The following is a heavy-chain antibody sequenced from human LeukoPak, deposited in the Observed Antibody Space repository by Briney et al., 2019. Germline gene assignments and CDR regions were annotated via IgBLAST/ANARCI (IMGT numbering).Heavy chain of an antibody. CDR3: ARARNYYDSSGYYPLGP. CDR1: GGSFSGYY. Sequence: MSSETLSLTCAVYGGSFSGYYWSWIRQPPGKGLEWIGEINHSGSTNYNPSLKSRVTISVDTSKNQFSLKLSSVTAADTAVYYCARARNYYDSSGYYPLGPWGQGTLVTVSS. J-gene: IGHJ5*02. CDR2: INHSGST. D-gene: IGHD3-22*01. V-gene: IGHV4-34*01.